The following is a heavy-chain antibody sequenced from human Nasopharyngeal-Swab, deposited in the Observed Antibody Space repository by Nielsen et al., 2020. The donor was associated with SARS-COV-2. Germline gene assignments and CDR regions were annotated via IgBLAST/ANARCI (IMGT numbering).Heavy chain of an antibody. CDR2: INSDGSST. CDR1: GFTFSGYW. V-gene: IGHV3-74*01. J-gene: IGHJ6*03. Sequence: GESLKISCAASGFTFSGYWMHWVRQAPGKGLVWVSRINSDGSSTSYADSVKGRFTISRDNAKNTLYLQMNSLRAEDTAVYYCARGDYSNYVDYYYYYYMDVWGKGTTVTVSS. D-gene: IGHD4-11*01. CDR3: ARGDYSNYVDYYYYYYMDV.